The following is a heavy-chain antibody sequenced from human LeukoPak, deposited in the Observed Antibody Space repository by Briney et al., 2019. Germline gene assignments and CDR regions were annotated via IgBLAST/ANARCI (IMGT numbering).Heavy chain of an antibody. V-gene: IGHV4-59*08. Sequence: SETLSLTCTVSGASISSYYWNWIRQPPGKGLEWIGYIYYSGNTNYNPSLKSRLTISVDTSKNQFSLKLSSVTAADTAVYYCARHEYSSSFWFDPWGQGTLVTVSS. CDR1: GASISSYY. J-gene: IGHJ5*02. CDR3: ARHEYSSSFWFDP. D-gene: IGHD6-6*01. CDR2: IYYSGNT.